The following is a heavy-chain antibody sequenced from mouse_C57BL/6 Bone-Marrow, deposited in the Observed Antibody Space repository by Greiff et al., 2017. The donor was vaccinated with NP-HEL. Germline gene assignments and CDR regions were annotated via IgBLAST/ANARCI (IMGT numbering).Heavy chain of an antibody. V-gene: IGHV10-1*01. J-gene: IGHJ3*01. D-gene: IGHD2-4*01. Sequence: EVKLMESGGGLVQPKGSLKLSCAASGFSFNTYAMNWVRQAPGKGLEWVARIRSKSNNYATYYADSVKDRFTISRDDSESMLYLQMNNLKTEDTAMYYCVRRSDYEGFAYWGQGTLVTVSA. CDR3: VRRSDYEGFAY. CDR1: GFSFNTYA. CDR2: IRSKSNNYAT.